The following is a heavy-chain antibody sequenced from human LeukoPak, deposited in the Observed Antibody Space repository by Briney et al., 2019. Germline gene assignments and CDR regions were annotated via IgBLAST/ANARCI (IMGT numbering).Heavy chain of an antibody. Sequence: GGSLRLSCAASGFTFSDYYMSWIRQAPGKGLEWVSYISSSGSTIYYADSVKGRFTISRDNAKNSLYLQMNSLRSEDTAVYYCARSPSRYCSSTSCYTFVWFDPWGQGTLVTVSS. CDR1: GFTFSDYY. CDR3: ARSPSRYCSSTSCYTFVWFDP. J-gene: IGHJ5*02. D-gene: IGHD2-2*02. V-gene: IGHV3-11*01. CDR2: ISSSGSTI.